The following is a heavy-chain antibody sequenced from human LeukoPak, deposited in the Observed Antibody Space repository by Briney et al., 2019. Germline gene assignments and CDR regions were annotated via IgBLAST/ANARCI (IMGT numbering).Heavy chain of an antibody. V-gene: IGHV1-18*01. CDR2: ISAYNGNT. Sequence: WASVKVSCKASGYTFTSYGISWVRQAPGQGLEWMGWISAYNGNTNYAQKVQGRVTMTTDTSTSTAYMELRSLRSDDTAVYYCARAYYDILTGPMAGYYYYGMDVWGQGTTVTVSS. CDR1: GYTFTSYG. J-gene: IGHJ6*02. CDR3: ARAYYDILTGPMAGYYYYGMDV. D-gene: IGHD3-9*01.